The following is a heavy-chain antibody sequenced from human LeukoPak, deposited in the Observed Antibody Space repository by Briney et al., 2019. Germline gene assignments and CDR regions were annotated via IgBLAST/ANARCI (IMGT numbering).Heavy chain of an antibody. CDR1: GGSISSGGYS. Sequence: KPSETLSLTCAVSGGSISSGGYSWSWIRQPPGKGLEWIGYIYHSGSTYYNPSLKSRVTISVDRSKNQFSLKLTSVTASDTAVYYCARHVDERTLTPYGSFDLWGRGTLVTVSS. J-gene: IGHJ2*01. D-gene: IGHD5-12*01. CDR2: IYHSGST. V-gene: IGHV4-30-2*01. CDR3: ARHVDERTLTPYGSFDL.